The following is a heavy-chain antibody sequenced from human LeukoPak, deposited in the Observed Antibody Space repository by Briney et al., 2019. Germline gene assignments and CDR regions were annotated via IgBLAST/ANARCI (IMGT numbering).Heavy chain of an antibody. D-gene: IGHD6-19*01. CDR2: INPSGGST. V-gene: IGHV1-46*01. CDR1: GYTFTSYY. Sequence: ASVKVSCKASGYTFTSYYMHWVRQAPGQGLEWMGIINPSGGSTSYAQKFQGRVTMTRDTSTSTVYMELSSLRSDDTAIYFCAKTAVAGTGPDYWGQGTLVTISS. J-gene: IGHJ4*02. CDR3: AKTAVAGTGPDY.